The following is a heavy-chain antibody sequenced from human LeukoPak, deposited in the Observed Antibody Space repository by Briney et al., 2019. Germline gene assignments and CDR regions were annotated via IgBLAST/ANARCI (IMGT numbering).Heavy chain of an antibody. CDR2: ISDSGVGT. V-gene: IGHV3-23*01. J-gene: IGHJ4*02. D-gene: IGHD3-22*01. CDR1: GITLSNYG. CDR3: AKRGVVIRVILVGFHKEAYYFDS. Sequence: GGSLRLSCAVPGITLSNYGMCWVRQAPGKGLEWVAGISDSGVGTKYADSVKGRFTISRDNPKNTLYLQMNSLRAEDTAVYFCAKRGVVIRVILVGFHKEAYYFDSWGQGALVTVSS.